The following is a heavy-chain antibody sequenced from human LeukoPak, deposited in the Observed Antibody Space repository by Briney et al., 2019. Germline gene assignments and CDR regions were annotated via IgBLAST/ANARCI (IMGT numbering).Heavy chain of an antibody. CDR2: ITGNGGTT. V-gene: IGHV3-23*01. CDR3: ARGKSDYYGSGSLDY. Sequence: GGSLRLSCAASGFTFSNYGMNWVRQAPGKGLEWVSGITGNGGTTYYADSVKGRFTISRDNSKNTLYLQMNSLRAEDTAVYYCARGKSDYYGSGSLDYWGQGTLVTVSS. CDR1: GFTFSNYG. J-gene: IGHJ4*02. D-gene: IGHD3-10*01.